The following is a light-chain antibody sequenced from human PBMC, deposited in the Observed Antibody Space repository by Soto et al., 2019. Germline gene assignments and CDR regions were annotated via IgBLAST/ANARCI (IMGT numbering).Light chain of an antibody. CDR2: DVS. CDR3: SSYTSSSSYV. J-gene: IGLJ1*01. Sequence: QSALTQPASVSGSPGQSITISCTGTSSDVGGYKYVSWYQQYPGKAPKLMIYDVSNRPSGVSNRFSGSKSGNTPSLTISGLQAEDEADYYCSSYTSSSSYVFGTGTKVTVL. CDR1: SSDVGGYKY. V-gene: IGLV2-14*03.